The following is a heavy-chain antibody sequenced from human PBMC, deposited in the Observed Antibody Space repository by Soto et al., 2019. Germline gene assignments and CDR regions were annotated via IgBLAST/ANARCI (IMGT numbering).Heavy chain of an antibody. CDR1: GYPFSSYD. V-gene: IGHV1-3*01. CDR2: INVGNGNT. D-gene: IGHD1-1*01. J-gene: IGHJ5*02. Sequence: QVHLVQSGAEVKKPGASVKVSCKASGYPFSSYDIHWVRQAPGQRLEWMGWINVGNGNTKYSQNLQGRITISRDTSANTAFMELTSLRSQDTGIYYCAREGLQGVGTDNWIGPWGQGSLVTVSS. CDR3: AREGLQGVGTDNWIGP.